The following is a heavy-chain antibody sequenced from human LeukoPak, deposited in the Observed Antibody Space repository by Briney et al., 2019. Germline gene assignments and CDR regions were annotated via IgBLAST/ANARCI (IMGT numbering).Heavy chain of an antibody. V-gene: IGHV3-23*01. Sequence: GGSLRLFCAASGFTFSTYGMSCARESAEKGLECVSGISGSATGGITNYADSVKGRFIISRDNYKNTLYPQMNSLRVEDTAVYYCANHRSAFEFWGQGTLVTVSS. CDR3: ANHRSAFEF. J-gene: IGHJ4*02. CDR2: ISGSATGGIT. CDR1: GFTFSTYG. D-gene: IGHD3-10*01.